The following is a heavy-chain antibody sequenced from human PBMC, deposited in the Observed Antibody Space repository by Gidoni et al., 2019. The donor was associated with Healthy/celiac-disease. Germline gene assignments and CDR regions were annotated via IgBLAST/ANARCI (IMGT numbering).Heavy chain of an antibody. Sequence: QLQLQESGPGLVKPSETLSLTCTVSGGSISSSSYYWGWIRQPPGKGLEWIGSIYYSGSTYYNPSLKSRVTISVDTSKNQFSLKLSSVTAADTAVYYCARLNRPNMAAGKYWGQGTLVTVSS. CDR2: IYYSGST. CDR3: ARLNRPNMAAGKY. CDR1: GGSISSSSYY. J-gene: IGHJ4*02. V-gene: IGHV4-39*01. D-gene: IGHD6-13*01.